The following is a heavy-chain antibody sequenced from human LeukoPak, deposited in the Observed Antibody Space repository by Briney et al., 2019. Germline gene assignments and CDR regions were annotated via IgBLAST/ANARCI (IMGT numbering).Heavy chain of an antibody. V-gene: IGHV4-34*01. CDR1: GGSFSGYY. J-gene: IGHJ4*02. CDR3: ASLRRYSYPYLYDY. Sequence: SETLPLTCAVYGGSFSGYYWSWIRQPPGKGLEWIGEINHSGSTNYNPSLKSRVTISVDTSKNQFSLKLSSVTAADTAVYYCASLRRYSYPYLYDYWGQGTLVTVSS. D-gene: IGHD5-18*01. CDR2: INHSGST.